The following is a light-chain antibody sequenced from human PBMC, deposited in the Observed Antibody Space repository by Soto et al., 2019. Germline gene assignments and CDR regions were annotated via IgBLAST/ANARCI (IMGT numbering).Light chain of an antibody. CDR2: DAF. CDR1: QSVSNY. J-gene: IGKJ4*01. CDR3: QQRAQWPIT. V-gene: IGKV3-11*01. Sequence: EIVLTQSPATLSLSPGERATLSCRVSQSVSNYLIWYQQKPGQAPRLLIYDAFNRATGIPARFSGSGSGTDFTLTISSLDPDDFAVYYCQQRAQWPITFGGGTKVEIK.